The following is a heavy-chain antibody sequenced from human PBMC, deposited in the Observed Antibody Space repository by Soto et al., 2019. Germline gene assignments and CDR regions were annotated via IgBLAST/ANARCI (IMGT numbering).Heavy chain of an antibody. D-gene: IGHD3-22*01. J-gene: IGHJ4*02. V-gene: IGHV1-18*01. CDR2: ISAYNGNT. CDR3: ARDNVALYYYDSSVHYLDY. CDR1: GYTFTSYG. Sequence: EASVKVSCKASGYTFTSYGISWVRQAPGQGLEWMGWISAYNGNTNYAQKLQGRVTMTTDTSTSTAYMELRSLRSDDTAVYYCARDNVALYYYDSSVHYLDYWGQGTLVTVSS.